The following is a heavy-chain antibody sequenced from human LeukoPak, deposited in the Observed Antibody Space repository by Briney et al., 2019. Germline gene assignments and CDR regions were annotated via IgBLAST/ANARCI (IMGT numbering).Heavy chain of an antibody. J-gene: IGHJ5*02. D-gene: IGHD2-2*01. V-gene: IGHV1-46*01. CDR2: INPSGGST. CDR3: ARAVEYASSVAWFDP. Sequence: ASVQVSCKASRYTFSNYYMHWVRQAPGQGPEWMGVINPSGGSTTYAQKFQGRVIMTRDTSTNTVYMELSSLRSEDTAVYYCARAVEYASSVAWFDPWGQGTLVTVSS. CDR1: RYTFSNYY.